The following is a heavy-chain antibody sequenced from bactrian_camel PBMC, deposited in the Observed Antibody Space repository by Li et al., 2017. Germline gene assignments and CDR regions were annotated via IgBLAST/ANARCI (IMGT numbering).Heavy chain of an antibody. CDR3: ATDAVYGLGSPSN. Sequence: DVQLVESGGGLVQPGGSLRLSCPASGFTFSSDTMNWVRQAPGKGLEWVSAIVSGGGSTYYAESVKGRFTISRDNAKNTVYLQMNSLKFEDTALYYCATDAVYGLGSPSNWGQGTQVTVS. J-gene: IGHJ4*01. V-gene: IGHV3S40*01. D-gene: IGHD5*01. CDR2: IVSGGGST. CDR1: GFTFSSDT.